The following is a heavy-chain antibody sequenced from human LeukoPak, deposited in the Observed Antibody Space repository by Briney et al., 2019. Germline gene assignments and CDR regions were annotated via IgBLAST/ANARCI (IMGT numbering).Heavy chain of an antibody. CDR3: ARLYDSSGLLTD. V-gene: IGHV3-53*01. D-gene: IGHD3-22*01. J-gene: IGHJ4*02. CDR1: GFNLGDYD. Sequence: PGGSLRLSCAASGFNLGDYDMNWVRQAPGKGLEWVSVIYSGGSTYYADSVKGRFTISRDNSKNTLYLQMNSLRAEDTAVYYCARLYDSSGLLTDWGQGTLVTVSS. CDR2: IYSGGST.